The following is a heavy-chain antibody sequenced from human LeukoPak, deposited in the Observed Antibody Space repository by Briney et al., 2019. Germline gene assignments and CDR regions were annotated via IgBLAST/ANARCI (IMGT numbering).Heavy chain of an antibody. CDR1: GFTFSSYA. CDR3: AKIESGSNSGN. V-gene: IGHV3-23*01. J-gene: IGHJ4*02. Sequence: GGSLRLSCAASGFTFSSYAMNWVRQAPGAGLEWVSAISGDGASTYYANSVKGRFTISRDNSKNTLYLQLTSLRAEDTAVYYCAKIESGSNSGNWGQGTLVTVSS. D-gene: IGHD3-10*01. CDR2: ISGDGAST.